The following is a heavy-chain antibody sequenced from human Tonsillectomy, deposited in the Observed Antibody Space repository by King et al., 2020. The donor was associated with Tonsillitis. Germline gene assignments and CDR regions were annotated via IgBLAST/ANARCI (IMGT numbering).Heavy chain of an antibody. V-gene: IGHV3-23*04. CDR3: AKGWRADPLDY. CDR2: ISGSCGST. CDR1: GFTFSSYA. Sequence: VQLVESGGGLVQPGGSLRLSCAASGFTFSSYALNWVRQAPGKGLEWVATISGSCGSTYYAASVKGRFTVSSDNSKNTLYLQMNSLRAEDTAVYYCAKGWRADPLDYWGQGTLVTVSS. D-gene: IGHD1-26*01. J-gene: IGHJ4*02.